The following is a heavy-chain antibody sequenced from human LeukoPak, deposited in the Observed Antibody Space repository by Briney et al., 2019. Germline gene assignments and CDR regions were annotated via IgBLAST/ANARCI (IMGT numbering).Heavy chain of an antibody. CDR2: ISYEGSNK. J-gene: IGHJ4*02. D-gene: IGHD4-17*01. CDR1: GFTFSTFG. Sequence: PGRSLRLSCAASGFTFSTFGMNWVRQAPGKGLEWVAVISYEGSNKYYADSVKGRCTISRDNSKNALYLQMNSLTTEDTAVYYCAHHYGDYRYPGFWGQGTLVTVSS. CDR3: AHHYGDYRYPGF. V-gene: IGHV3-30*03.